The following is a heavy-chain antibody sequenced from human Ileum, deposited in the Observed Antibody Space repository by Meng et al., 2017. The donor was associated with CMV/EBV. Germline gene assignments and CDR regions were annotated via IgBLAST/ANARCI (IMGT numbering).Heavy chain of an antibody. D-gene: IGHD6-19*01. CDR3: ATTLYTVAFLNYFDP. V-gene: IGHV4-59*12. CDR2: LYYSEIA. CDR1: GGSIRNYY. J-gene: IGHJ5*02. Sequence: LRLSCTVSGGSIRNYYCSWIRQPPGKGLEWIGYLYYSEIAYYSPSLRGRVTISVDTSRNQFSLRLNSVTAADTAVYFCATTLYTVAFLNYFDPWGQGTLVTVSS.